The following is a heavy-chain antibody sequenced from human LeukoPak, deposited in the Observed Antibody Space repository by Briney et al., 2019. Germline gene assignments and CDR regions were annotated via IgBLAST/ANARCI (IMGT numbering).Heavy chain of an antibody. D-gene: IGHD2-8*01. V-gene: IGHV4-38-2*02. CDR3: ARVTYCTNGVCYRYYFDY. J-gene: IGHJ4*02. Sequence: SETLSLTCTVSGYSISSGYYWGWIRQPPGKGLEWIGSIYHSGSTYYNPSLKSRLTISVDTSKNQFSLKLSSVTAADTAVYYCARVTYCTNGVCYRYYFDYWGQGTLVTVSS. CDR2: IYHSGST. CDR1: GYSISSGYY.